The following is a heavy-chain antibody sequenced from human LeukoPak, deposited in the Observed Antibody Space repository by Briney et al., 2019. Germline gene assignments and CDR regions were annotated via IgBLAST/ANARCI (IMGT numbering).Heavy chain of an antibody. J-gene: IGHJ4*02. CDR3: AKGGGYYFEY. Sequence: GGSLRLSCVASGFTFSGYPRRWVRRAPGKGLEWVSTISGSGSGTYYADSVKGRFTISGDNSRNTLYLQMNSLRAEDTAVYYCAKGGGYYFEYWGQGTLVTVSS. D-gene: IGHD3-22*01. CDR1: GFTFSGYP. V-gene: IGHV3-23*01. CDR2: ISGSGSGT.